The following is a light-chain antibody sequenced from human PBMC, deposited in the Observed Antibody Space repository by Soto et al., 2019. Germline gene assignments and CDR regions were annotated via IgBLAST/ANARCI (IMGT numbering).Light chain of an antibody. J-gene: IGLJ1*01. V-gene: IGLV2-14*01. CDR2: EVS. CDR1: SIDVGGYNY. CDR3: NSYTSKSTGV. Sequence: QSVLTQPASVSGSPGQSITISCTGTSIDVGGYNYVSWNQQHPGKAPKLIIYEVSNRPSGVSNRFSGSKSGNTASLTISGLQAEDEADYYCNSYTSKSTGVFGTGTK.